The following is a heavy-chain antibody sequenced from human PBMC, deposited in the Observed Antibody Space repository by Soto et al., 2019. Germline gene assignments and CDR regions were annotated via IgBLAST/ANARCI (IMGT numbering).Heavy chain of an antibody. CDR3: ASRIAVADYYYYGMDV. J-gene: IGHJ6*02. D-gene: IGHD6-19*01. V-gene: IGHV1-69*13. Sequence: GASVKVSCKASGGTFRSYAISWVRQAPGQGLEWMGGIIPIFGTANYAQKFQGRVTITADESTSTAYMELSSLRSEDTAVYYCASRIAVADYYYYGMDVWGQGTTVTVSS. CDR2: IIPIFGTA. CDR1: GGTFRSYA.